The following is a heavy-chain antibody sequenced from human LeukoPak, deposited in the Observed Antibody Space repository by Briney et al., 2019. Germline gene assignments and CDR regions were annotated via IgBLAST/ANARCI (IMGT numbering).Heavy chain of an antibody. CDR3: ARGSYYAILTGFRTHRPFDY. Sequence: AASVKVSCKASGYTFTSYGISWVRQAPGQGLEWMGWISAYNGNTNYAQKLQDRVTMTRDTATSTGYMELRSLRSDDTAVYYCARGSYYAILTGFRTHRPFDYWGQGTLVTVSS. V-gene: IGHV1-18*01. D-gene: IGHD3-9*01. CDR2: ISAYNGNT. CDR1: GYTFTSYG. J-gene: IGHJ4*02.